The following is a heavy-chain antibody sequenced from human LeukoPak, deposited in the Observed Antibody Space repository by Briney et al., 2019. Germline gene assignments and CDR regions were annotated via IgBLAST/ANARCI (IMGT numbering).Heavy chain of an antibody. Sequence: SETLSLTCAVYGGSFSGYYWSWIRQAPGKGLEWIGEINESGSTNYNPSLKSRVTISVDTSKNQFSLKLSSVTAADTAVYYCATEPGYCSGGRCYGGWFDPWGQGTLVTVSS. D-gene: IGHD2-15*01. CDR1: GGSFSGYY. V-gene: IGHV4-34*01. J-gene: IGHJ5*02. CDR2: INESGST. CDR3: ATEPGYCSGGRCYGGWFDP.